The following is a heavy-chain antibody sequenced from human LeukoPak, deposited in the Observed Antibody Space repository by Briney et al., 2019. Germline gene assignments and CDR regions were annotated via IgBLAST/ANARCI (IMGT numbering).Heavy chain of an antibody. V-gene: IGHV3-7*01. CDR1: GFTFSSYW. D-gene: IGHD3-10*01. CDR2: IKQDGSEK. CDR3: ARDPHYYGSGSYYP. J-gene: IGHJ5*02. Sequence: GGSLRLSCAASGFTFSSYWMSWVRQAPGKGLEWVANIKQDGSEKYYVDSVKGRFTISRDNAKNSLYLQMNSLRAEDTAVYYCARDPHYYGSGSYYPWGQGTLVTVSS.